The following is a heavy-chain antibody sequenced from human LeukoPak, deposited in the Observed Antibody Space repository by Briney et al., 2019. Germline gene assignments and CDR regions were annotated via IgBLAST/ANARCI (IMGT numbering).Heavy chain of an antibody. D-gene: IGHD6-19*01. CDR3: ARGCIAVAGTPYYYCGMDV. V-gene: IGHV1-2*04. CDR2: INPNSGGT. CDR1: VHTLPGYY. J-gene: IGHJ6*02. Sequence: GASVKVSCKASVHTLPGYYIQWAPQASGQALEWMGWINPNSGGTNYAQKFQSWVTMTRDTSISTVYMELIRLRSDGTAVYYWARGCIAVAGTPYYYCGMDVWGQGTTVTVSS.